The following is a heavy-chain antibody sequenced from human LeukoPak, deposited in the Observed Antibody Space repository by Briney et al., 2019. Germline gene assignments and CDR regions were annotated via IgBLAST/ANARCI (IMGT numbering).Heavy chain of an antibody. CDR3: ARARGGESAMYYMDV. V-gene: IGHV1-18*01. CDR1: GYTFTSYG. J-gene: IGHJ6*03. CDR2: ISAYNGNT. Sequence: ASVKVSCKASGYTFTSYGISWVRQAPGQGLEWMGWISAYNGNTNYAQKLQGRVTMTTDTSTSTAYMELRSLRSDDTAVYYCARARGGESAMYYMDVWGKGTTVTVSS. D-gene: IGHD3-10*01.